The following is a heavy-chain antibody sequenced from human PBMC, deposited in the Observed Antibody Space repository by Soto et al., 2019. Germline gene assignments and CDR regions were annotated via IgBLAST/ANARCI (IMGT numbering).Heavy chain of an antibody. CDR3: ARHGQQQRVEYYYGMDV. CDR1: GYTFTSYG. D-gene: IGHD6-13*01. Sequence: QVQLVQSGAEVKKPGASVKVSCKASGYTFTSYGISWVRQAPGQGLEWMGWISAYNGNTNYAQKLQGRVTMTTDTSTSTAYMELRSLRADDTAVYYCARHGQQQRVEYYYGMDVWGQGTTVTVSS. CDR2: ISAYNGNT. V-gene: IGHV1-18*01. J-gene: IGHJ6*02.